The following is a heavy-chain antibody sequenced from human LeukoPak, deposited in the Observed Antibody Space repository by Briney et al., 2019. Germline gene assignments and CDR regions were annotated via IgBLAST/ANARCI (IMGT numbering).Heavy chain of an antibody. CDR1: GFTVSSNY. D-gene: IGHD4-23*01. CDR3: ARMFDYGGLRGWFDP. J-gene: IGHJ5*02. Sequence: GGSLRLSCAASGFTVSSNYMSWVRQAPGKGLEWVSVIYSGGSTYYADSVKGRFTISRDNSKNTLYLQMNSLGAEDTAVYYCARMFDYGGLRGWFDPWGQGTLVTVSS. CDR2: IYSGGST. V-gene: IGHV3-53*01.